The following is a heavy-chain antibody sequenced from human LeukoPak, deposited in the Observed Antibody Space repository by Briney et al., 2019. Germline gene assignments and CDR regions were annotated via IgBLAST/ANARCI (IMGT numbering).Heavy chain of an antibody. CDR2: ISAYNGNT. D-gene: IGHD2-15*01. CDR3: ARKVGYCSGGSCYSGDYYYGMDV. J-gene: IGHJ6*02. V-gene: IGHV1-18*01. Sequence: GASVKVSCKASGYTFTSYGISWVRQAPGQGLGWMGWISAYNGNTNYAQKLQGRVTMTTDTSTSTAYMELRSLRSDDTAVYYCARKVGYCSGGSCYSGDYYYGMDVWGQGTTVTLSS. CDR1: GYTFTSYG.